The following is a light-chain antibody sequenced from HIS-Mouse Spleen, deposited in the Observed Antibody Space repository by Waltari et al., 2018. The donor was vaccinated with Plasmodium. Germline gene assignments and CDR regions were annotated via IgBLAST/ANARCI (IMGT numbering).Light chain of an antibody. Sequence: SYDLTQPSSVSVSPGQTARLTCSGDVLAKKYARWFQPNPGQAPVLVIYKDRVRPSGIPERFSGSSSGTTVTLTISGAQVEDEADYYCYSAADNNLVFGGGTKLTVL. J-gene: IGLJ3*02. CDR1: VLAKKY. CDR2: KDR. CDR3: YSAADNNLV. V-gene: IGLV3-27*01.